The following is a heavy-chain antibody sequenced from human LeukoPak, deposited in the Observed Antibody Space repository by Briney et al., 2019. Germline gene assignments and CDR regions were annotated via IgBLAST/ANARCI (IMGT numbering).Heavy chain of an antibody. CDR1: GYTFTSYA. CDR2: INTNTGNP. J-gene: IGHJ4*02. V-gene: IGHV7-4-1*02. Sequence: ASVKVSCKASGYTFTSYAMNWVRQAPGQGLEWMGWINTNTGNPTYAQGFTGRFVFSLDTSVSTAYLRISSLKAEDTAVYYCARPSSGYYRQPFDYWGQGTLVTVSS. CDR3: ARPSSGYYRQPFDY. D-gene: IGHD3-22*01.